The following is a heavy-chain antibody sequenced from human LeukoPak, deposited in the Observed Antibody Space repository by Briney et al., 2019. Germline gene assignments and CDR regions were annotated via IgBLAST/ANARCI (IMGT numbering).Heavy chain of an antibody. CDR1: GGSISSYY. V-gene: IGHV4-59*01. CDR2: IYYSGST. CDR3: ARVSGSYVTTGNWFDP. J-gene: IGHJ5*02. Sequence: PSETLSLTCTVSGGSISSYYWSWIRQPPGKGLEWIGYIYYSGSTNYNPSLKSRVTISVDTSKNQFSLKLSSVTAADTAVYYCARVSGSYVTTGNWFDPWGQGTLVTVSS. D-gene: IGHD1-26*01.